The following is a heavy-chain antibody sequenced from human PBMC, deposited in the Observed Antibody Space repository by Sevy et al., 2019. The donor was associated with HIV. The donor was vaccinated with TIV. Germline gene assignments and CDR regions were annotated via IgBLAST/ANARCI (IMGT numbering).Heavy chain of an antibody. CDR1: GFTFSSYS. J-gene: IGHJ4*02. V-gene: IGHV3-21*01. CDR3: ARDRPLDY. Sequence: GGCLRLSCAASGFTFSSYSMNWVHQAPGKGLEWVSSISSSSSYIYYADSVKVRFTISRDNAKNSLYLQMNSLRAEDTAVYYCARDRPLDYWGQGTLVTVSS. CDR2: ISSSSSYI.